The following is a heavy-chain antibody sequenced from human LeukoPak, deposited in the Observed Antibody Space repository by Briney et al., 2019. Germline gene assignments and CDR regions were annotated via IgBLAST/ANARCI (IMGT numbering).Heavy chain of an antibody. J-gene: IGHJ4*02. CDR2: ISSSSSYI. V-gene: IGHV3-21*01. Sequence: GGSLRLSCAASGFTFSRHGMHWVRQAPGKGLEWVSSISSSSSYIYYADSVKGRFTISRDNAKNSLYLQMNSLRAEDTAVYYCAGRRTTGTAAQDYWGQGTLVTVSS. CDR1: GFTFSRHG. CDR3: AGRRTTGTAAQDY. D-gene: IGHD1-1*01.